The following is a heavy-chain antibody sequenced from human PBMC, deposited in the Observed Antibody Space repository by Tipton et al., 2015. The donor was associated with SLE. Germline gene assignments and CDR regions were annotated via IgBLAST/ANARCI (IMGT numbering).Heavy chain of an antibody. CDR2: IRGSGSGK. V-gene: IGHV3-23*01. J-gene: IGHJ6*02. CDR1: GFTFSSYA. Sequence: SLRLSCAASGFTFSSYAMSWVRRVPGKGLEWVSAIRGSGSGKYYADSVNGRFTISRDDCKNTLYLQMSSLRAEDTAIYYCGKGLNFDFWSGFGMDVWGQGTTVTVS. D-gene: IGHD3-3*01. CDR3: GKGLNFDFWSGFGMDV.